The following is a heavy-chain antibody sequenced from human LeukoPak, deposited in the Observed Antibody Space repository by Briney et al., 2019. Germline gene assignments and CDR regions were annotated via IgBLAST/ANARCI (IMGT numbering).Heavy chain of an antibody. V-gene: IGHV3-30-3*01. Sequence: GGSLRLSCAVSGFTFSGYTMHWVRQAPGKGLEWVAVISFDGSNKYYGDSVKGHFTISRDNSKNTLYLQMNSLRPDDTAIYYCARDTLWEWGQGTLVTVSS. CDR2: ISFDGSNK. CDR3: ARDTLWE. D-gene: IGHD1-26*01. CDR1: GFTFSGYT. J-gene: IGHJ4*02.